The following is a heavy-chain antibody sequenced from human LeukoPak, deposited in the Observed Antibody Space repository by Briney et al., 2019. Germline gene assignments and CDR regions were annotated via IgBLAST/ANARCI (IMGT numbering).Heavy chain of an antibody. CDR2: IYYSGST. J-gene: IGHJ4*02. CDR3: ARHSYDILTGEESRFDY. V-gene: IGHV4-59*01. Sequence: SSETLSLTCTVSGGSISSYYWSWIRQPPGKGLEWIGYIYYSGSTNYNPSLKSRVTISVDTSKNQFSLKLSSVTAADTAVYYCARHSYDILTGEESRFDYWGQGTLVTVSS. D-gene: IGHD3-9*01. CDR1: GGSISSYY.